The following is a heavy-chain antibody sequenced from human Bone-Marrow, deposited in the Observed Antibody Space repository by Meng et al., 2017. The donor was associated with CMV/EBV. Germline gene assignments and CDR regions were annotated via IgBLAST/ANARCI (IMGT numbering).Heavy chain of an antibody. CDR3: AKVTRGITIFGVAADY. CDR1: GYTFTSYA. J-gene: IGHJ4*02. Sequence: ASVKVSCKASGYTFTSYAMHWVRQAPGQRLEWMGWSNAGNGNTKYSQEFQGRVTITRDTSASTAYMELSSLRSEDMAVYYCAKVTRGITIFGVAADYWGQGTLVTVSS. D-gene: IGHD3-3*01. CDR2: SNAGNGNT. V-gene: IGHV1-3*02.